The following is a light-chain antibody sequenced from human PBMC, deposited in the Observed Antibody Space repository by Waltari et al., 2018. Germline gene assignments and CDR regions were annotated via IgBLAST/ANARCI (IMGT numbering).Light chain of an antibody. V-gene: IGLV6-57*03. CDR3: QSYDANSRVI. J-gene: IGLJ2*01. Sequence: KFMLTQPHSVSESPGKTIKISCARSSGSIANNNVQWYQQRPGSAPTTLIYDFDQRPSGVPVRFSGSIDTSSNSAYLTISGVQTADEADYYCQSYDANSRVIFGGGTKLTV. CDR2: DFD. CDR1: SGSIANNN.